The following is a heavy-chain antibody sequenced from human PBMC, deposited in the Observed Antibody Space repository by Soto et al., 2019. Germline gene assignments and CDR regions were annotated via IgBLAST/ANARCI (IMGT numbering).Heavy chain of an antibody. Sequence: QVQLVQSGAEVKKPGASVKVSCKASGYTFTHYYIHWVRQAPGQGLEWMGIINPNGGSTTYAQKFRAGFTMTTDTSTSTVYMELSSVRSEDSAVYYCATSVNSAMAFDYWGQGTLVIVSS. J-gene: IGHJ4*02. V-gene: IGHV1-46*01. D-gene: IGHD5-18*01. CDR2: INPNGGST. CDR1: GYTFTHYY. CDR3: ATSVNSAMAFDY.